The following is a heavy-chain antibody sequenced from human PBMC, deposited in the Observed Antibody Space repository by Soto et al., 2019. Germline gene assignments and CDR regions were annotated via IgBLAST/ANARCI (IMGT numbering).Heavy chain of an antibody. V-gene: IGHV3-23*01. D-gene: IGHD5-12*01. J-gene: IGHJ4*02. CDR3: AKRSGGFSEFDY. CDR1: GFTFSGFA. Sequence: GGSLRLSCAASGFTFSGFAMNWVRQPPGKGLEWVSSVDYTGSYTFYAASVKGRFTISRDNSKNLVYLELNSLRAEDTAVYYCAKRSGGFSEFDYWGQGTLVIVSS. CDR2: VDYTGSYT.